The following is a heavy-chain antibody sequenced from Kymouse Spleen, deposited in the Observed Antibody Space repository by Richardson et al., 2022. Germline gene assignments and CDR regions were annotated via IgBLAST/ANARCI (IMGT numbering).Heavy chain of an antibody. Sequence: QVQLQQWGAGLLKPSETLSLTCAVYGGSFSGYYWSWIRQPPGKGLEWIGEINHSGSTNYNPSLKSRVTISVDTSKNQFSLKLSSVTAADTAVYYCAAYNWNDGVFDYWGQGTLVTVSS. J-gene: IGHJ4*02. CDR2: INHSGST. D-gene: IGHD1-1*01. CDR3: AAYNWNDGVFDY. CDR1: GGSFSGYY. V-gene: IGHV4-34*01.